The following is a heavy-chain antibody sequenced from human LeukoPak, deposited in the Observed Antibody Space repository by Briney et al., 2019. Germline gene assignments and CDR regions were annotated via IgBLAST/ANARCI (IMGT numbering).Heavy chain of an antibody. CDR1: GYTFTSYW. D-gene: IGHD5-24*01. Sequence: GESLKISCKGSGYTFTSYWIGWVRQMPGKGLEWMGIIYSGDSDTRYSPSFQGQVTISADKSITTAYLQWSSLKASDTAMYFCARMRDGSHDYWGQGTLVTVSS. V-gene: IGHV5-51*01. J-gene: IGHJ4*02. CDR2: IYSGDSDT. CDR3: ARMRDGSHDY.